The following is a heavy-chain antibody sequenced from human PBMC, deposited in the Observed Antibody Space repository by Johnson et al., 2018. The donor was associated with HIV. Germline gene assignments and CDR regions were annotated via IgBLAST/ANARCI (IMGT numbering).Heavy chain of an antibody. V-gene: IGHV3-20*04. D-gene: IGHD1-14*01. J-gene: IGHJ3*02. CDR1: GFNFNDYG. CDR2: INWNGGST. CDR3: ARASAVFDAFDI. Sequence: VQLVESGGGVVRPGGSLRLSCAASGFNFNDYGMTWVRQAPGKGLEWVSGINWNGGSTDYADSVKGRFTISRDNAKNSLYLQMNSLRAEDTAVYYCARASAVFDAFDIWGQGTMVTVSS.